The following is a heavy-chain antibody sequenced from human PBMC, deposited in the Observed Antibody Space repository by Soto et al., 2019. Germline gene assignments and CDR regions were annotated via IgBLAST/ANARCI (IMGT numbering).Heavy chain of an antibody. Sequence: LRLSCAASGLTFNRYWMHWVRHAPGKGLVWVSHINTDGSNTNYADSVKGRFTISRDNAKSTLFLQMNSLRDEDTAVYYCAREFCSGGNCYTYYFDPWGQGIPVTVSS. CDR2: INTDGSNT. CDR3: AREFCSGGNCYTYYFDP. J-gene: IGHJ5*02. D-gene: IGHD2-15*01. V-gene: IGHV3-74*01. CDR1: GLTFNRYW.